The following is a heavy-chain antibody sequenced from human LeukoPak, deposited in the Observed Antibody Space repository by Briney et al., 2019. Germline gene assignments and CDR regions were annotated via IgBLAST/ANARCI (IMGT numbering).Heavy chain of an antibody. J-gene: IGHJ4*02. CDR1: GIIFNTYT. V-gene: IGHV3-21*01. CDR3: ARALVRGVYDY. Sequence: GGSLRLSCAASGIIFNTYTMKWVRQAPGKGLEWVSSISSSSSYIYYADSVKGRFTISRDNAKNSLYLQMNSLRAEDTAVYYCARALVRGVYDYWGQGTLVTVSS. CDR2: ISSSSSYI. D-gene: IGHD3-10*01.